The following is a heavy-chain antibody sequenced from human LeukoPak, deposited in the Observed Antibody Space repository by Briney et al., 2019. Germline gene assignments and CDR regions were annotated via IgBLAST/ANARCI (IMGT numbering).Heavy chain of an antibody. V-gene: IGHV3-74*01. CDR2: IKTDGSTT. Sequence: QPGGSLRLSCAVSGFTFSSSWMHWGRQAPGKGLVWASHIKTDGSTTAYADSVKGRFTISRDNAKNTLYLQMNSLRAEDTGVYYCARGNQQLPRSTPDYWGQGTLVTVSS. CDR3: ARGNQQLPRSTPDY. J-gene: IGHJ4*02. CDR1: GFTFSSSW. D-gene: IGHD2-2*01.